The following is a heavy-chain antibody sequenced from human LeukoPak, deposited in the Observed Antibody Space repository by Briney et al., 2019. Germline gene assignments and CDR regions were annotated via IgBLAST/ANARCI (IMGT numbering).Heavy chain of an antibody. CDR2: IQNDEIDK. CDR1: GFTFTTYG. J-gene: IGHJ4*02. V-gene: IGHV3-30*02. CDR3: AASSGGSFYYFDY. Sequence: GGSLRLSCAASGFTFTTYGMHWVRQAPGKGLEWVAFIQNDEIDKFYADSVKGRFTVSRDNSKNTLYLQMNSLRAEDTAVYYCAASSGGSFYYFDYWGQGTLVTVSS. D-gene: IGHD2-15*01.